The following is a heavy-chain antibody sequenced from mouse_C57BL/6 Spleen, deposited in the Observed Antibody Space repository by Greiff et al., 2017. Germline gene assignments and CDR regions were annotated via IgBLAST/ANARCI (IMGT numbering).Heavy chain of an antibody. J-gene: IGHJ4*01. CDR1: GFTFSDYY. CDR3: AREGGLRRAMDY. CDR2: INYDGSST. D-gene: IGHD2-4*01. V-gene: IGHV5-16*01. Sequence: EVKLMESEGGLVQPGSSMKLSCTASGFTFSDYYMAWVRQVPEKGLEWVANINYDGSSTYYLDSLKSRFIISRDNAKNILYLQMSSLKSEDTATYYCAREGGLRRAMDYWSQGTSVTVSS.